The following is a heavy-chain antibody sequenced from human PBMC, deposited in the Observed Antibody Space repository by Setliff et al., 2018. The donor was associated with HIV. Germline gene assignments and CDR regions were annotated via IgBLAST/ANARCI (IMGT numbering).Heavy chain of an antibody. D-gene: IGHD1-1*01. CDR3: ARAAGTFNWFDP. CDR1: GGSLSGYY. V-gene: IGHV4-34*01. Sequence: SETLSLTCAVYGGSLSGYYWSWIRQPPGKGLEWFGEINHSGSTNYNPSLKSRVTISVDTSKNQFSLKLSSATAADTAVYYCARAAGTFNWFDPWGQGTLVTVSS. CDR2: INHSGST. J-gene: IGHJ5*02.